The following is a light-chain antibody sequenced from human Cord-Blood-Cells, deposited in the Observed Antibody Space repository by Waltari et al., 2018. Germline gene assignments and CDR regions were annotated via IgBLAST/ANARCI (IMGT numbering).Light chain of an antibody. J-gene: IGLJ1*01. CDR1: SSDVGSFTL. V-gene: IGLV2-23*01. Sequence: QSALTQPASVSGSPGQSITISCTGTSSDVGSFTLFSWYQQHPGKAPNLMIYEGSKRPSGVSNRFSGSKSGNTASLTISGLQAEDEADYYCCSYAGSSTYVFGTGTKVTVL. CDR2: EGS. CDR3: CSYAGSSTYV.